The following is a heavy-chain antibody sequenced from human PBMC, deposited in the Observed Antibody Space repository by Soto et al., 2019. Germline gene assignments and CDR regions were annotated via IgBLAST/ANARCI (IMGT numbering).Heavy chain of an antibody. Sequence: QVQLVQSGAEVKKPGSSVKVSCKASGGTFSSYAISWLRQAPGQGLEWMGGIIPIFHTANYAQKFQGRVTSTADESTSKASMELSSLRSEDSAVYYGARGSVLYSSYDSHYYYGMDLWGQGTTVTVSS. V-gene: IGHV1-69*01. CDR1: GGTFSSYA. CDR2: IIPIFHTA. J-gene: IGHJ6*02. CDR3: ARGSVLYSSYDSHYYYGMDL. D-gene: IGHD5-12*01.